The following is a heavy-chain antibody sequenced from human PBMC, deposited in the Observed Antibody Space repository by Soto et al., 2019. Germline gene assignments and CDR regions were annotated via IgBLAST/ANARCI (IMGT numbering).Heavy chain of an antibody. CDR2: IYHSGST. J-gene: IGHJ6*02. V-gene: IGHV4-4*02. Sequence: SETLSLTCAFSVGSISSSNWWSWVRQPPGKGLEWIGEIYHSGSTNYNPSLKSRVTISVDKSKNQFSLKLSSVTAADTAVYYCARMSIAASRQYYGMELWGEGTRVTVSS. CDR1: VGSISSSNW. D-gene: IGHD6-6*01. CDR3: ARMSIAASRQYYGMEL.